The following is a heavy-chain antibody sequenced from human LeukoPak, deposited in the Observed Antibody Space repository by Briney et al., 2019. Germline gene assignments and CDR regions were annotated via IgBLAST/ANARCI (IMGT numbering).Heavy chain of an antibody. CDR2: IYYSGST. J-gene: IGHJ4*02. CDR3: ARGPDSSGTRDY. V-gene: IGHV4-61*01. CDR1: GGSVSSGSYY. Sequence: PSETLSLTCTVSGGSVSSGSYYWSWIRQPPGKGLEWIGYIYYSGSTNYDPSLKSRVTISVDTSKNQFSLKLSSVTAADTAVYYCARGPDSSGTRDYWGQGTLVTVSS. D-gene: IGHD3-22*01.